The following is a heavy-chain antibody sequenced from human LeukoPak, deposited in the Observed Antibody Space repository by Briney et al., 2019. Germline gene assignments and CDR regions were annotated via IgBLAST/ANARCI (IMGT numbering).Heavy chain of an antibody. D-gene: IGHD6-19*01. Sequence: ASVKVSCKASGYTFTGYYMHWVRQATGQGLEWMGWMNPNSGNTGYAQKFQGRVTMTRNTSISTAYMELSSLRSEDTAVYYCAREVGWRFDPWGQGTLVTVSS. CDR3: AREVGWRFDP. V-gene: IGHV1-8*02. CDR1: GYTFTGYY. J-gene: IGHJ5*02. CDR2: MNPNSGNT.